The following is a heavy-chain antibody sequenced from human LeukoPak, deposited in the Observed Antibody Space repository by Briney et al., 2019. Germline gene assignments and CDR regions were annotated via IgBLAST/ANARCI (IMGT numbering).Heavy chain of an antibody. D-gene: IGHD6-19*01. CDR2: IRYDGSNK. J-gene: IGHJ4*02. CDR3: AKDRGIAVAGTAPPHFDY. CDR1: GFTFSSYG. Sequence: PGGSLRLSCAASGFTFSSYGMHWVRQAPGKGLEWVAFIRYDGSNKYYADSVKGRFTISRDNSKNTLYLQMNSLRAEDTAVYYCAKDRGIAVAGTAPPHFDYWGQGTLVTVSS. V-gene: IGHV3-30*02.